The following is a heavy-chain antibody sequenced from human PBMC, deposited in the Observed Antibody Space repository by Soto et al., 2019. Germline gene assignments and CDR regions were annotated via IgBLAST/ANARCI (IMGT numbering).Heavy chain of an antibody. CDR1: GGSISVYY. D-gene: IGHD3-9*01. J-gene: IGHJ4*02. V-gene: IGHV4-59*01. Sequence: QVQLQESGPGQVKPSETLSLTCTISGGSISVYYWSWIRQSPRQGLEWTGYVYDNGRPYYSPSLKRRVTNSAETSKNQISLKLTSATAADTAVYYCARGVGSSPPRYWGRGTLVTVSS. CDR2: VYDNGRP. CDR3: ARGVGSSPPRY.